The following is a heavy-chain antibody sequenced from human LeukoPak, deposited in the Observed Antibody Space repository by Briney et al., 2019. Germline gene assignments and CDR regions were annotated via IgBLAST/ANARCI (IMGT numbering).Heavy chain of an antibody. CDR2: IHFSRNT. CDR3: ARVGRYCSGGSCYGENWFDP. D-gene: IGHD2-15*01. J-gene: IGHJ5*02. CDR1: GGSINYYY. V-gene: IGHV4-59*01. Sequence: SETLSLTCTVSGGSINYYYWNWIWQPPGKGLEWIGFIHFSRNTRYNPSLRSRVTMSVETSKNQFSLTLRSVSAVVTAVYYCARVGRYCSGGSCYGENWFDPWGQGTLVTVSS.